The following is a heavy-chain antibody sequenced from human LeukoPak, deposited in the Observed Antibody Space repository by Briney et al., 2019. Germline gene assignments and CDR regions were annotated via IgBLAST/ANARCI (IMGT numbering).Heavy chain of an antibody. J-gene: IGHJ4*02. CDR1: GFTFSSYG. CDR3: AKEGRPGYSYYFDY. V-gene: IGHV3-30*02. D-gene: IGHD5-18*01. CDR2: IRYDGSNK. Sequence: GGSLRLSCAASGFTFSSYGMHWVRQAPGKGLEWVAFIRYDGSNKYYADSVKGRFNISRDNSKNTLYLQMNSLRAEDTAVYYCAKEGRPGYSYYFDYWGQGTLVTVSS.